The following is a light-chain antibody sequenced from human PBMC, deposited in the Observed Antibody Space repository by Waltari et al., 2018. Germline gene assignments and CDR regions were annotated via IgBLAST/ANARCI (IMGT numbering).Light chain of an antibody. V-gene: IGKV1-5*03. CDR3: QQYEGYST. CDR1: QNIGQS. CDR2: KAS. Sequence: DIQMTLSPSTLSASVGDRVTITCRASQNIGQSLAWHQQKPGKAPNLLIYKASSLEGGVPSRFSGSGSGTEFTLTISSLQPDDFATYYCQQYEGYSTFGQGTKLEIK. J-gene: IGKJ2*01.